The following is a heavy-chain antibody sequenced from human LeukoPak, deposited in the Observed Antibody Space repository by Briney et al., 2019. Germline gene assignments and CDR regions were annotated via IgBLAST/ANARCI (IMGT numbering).Heavy chain of an antibody. CDR3: AEQSWGQWPYLDY. D-gene: IGHD6-19*01. CDR2: IDGSGTYT. V-gene: IGHV3-23*01. CDR1: GFTFSSYA. J-gene: IGHJ4*02. Sequence: GGSLRLSCTASGFTFSSYAMSWVRQAPGKGLEWVSGIDGSGTYTYYVDSVKGRFTISRDKSKNTLYLQMNSLRAEDTAVYYCAEQSWGQWPYLDYWGQGTLVTVSS.